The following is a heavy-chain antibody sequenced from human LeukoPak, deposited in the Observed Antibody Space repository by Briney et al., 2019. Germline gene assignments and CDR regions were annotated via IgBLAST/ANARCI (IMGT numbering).Heavy chain of an antibody. D-gene: IGHD3-3*01. V-gene: IGHV3-74*01. CDR2: INSDGSST. J-gene: IGHJ4*02. CDR1: GFTFSSYW. Sequence: PGGSLRLSCAASGFTFSSYWMHWVRQAPGKGLVWVSRINSDGSSTSYADSVKGRFTISRGNAKNTLYLRMNSLRAEDTAVYYCARGGIDFWSGYRIDYWGQGTLVTVSS. CDR3: ARGGIDFWSGYRIDY.